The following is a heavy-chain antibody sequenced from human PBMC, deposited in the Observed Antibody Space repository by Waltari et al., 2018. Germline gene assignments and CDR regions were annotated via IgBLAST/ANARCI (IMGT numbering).Heavy chain of an antibody. CDR3: ARGRSSDRRDGYNRGGDAFDI. V-gene: IGHV4-34*01. Sequence: QVQLQQWGAGLLKPSETLSLTCAVYGGSFSGYYWRWIRQPPGKGLEWIGEINHSGSTNYNPSLKSRVTISVDTSKNQFSLKLSSVTAADTAVYYCARGRSSDRRDGYNRGGDAFDIWGQGTMVTVSS. J-gene: IGHJ3*02. D-gene: IGHD5-12*01. CDR1: GGSFSGYY. CDR2: INHSGST.